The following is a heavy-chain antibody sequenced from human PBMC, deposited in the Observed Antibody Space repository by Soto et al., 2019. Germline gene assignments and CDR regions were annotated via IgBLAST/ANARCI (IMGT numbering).Heavy chain of an antibody. V-gene: IGHV2-5*02. Sequence: QITLKESGPTLVKPTQTLTLTCTFSGFSLSTTGVGVGWIRQPPGKALEWLALIYWDDDKRYSPSLESRHTIPKDTSKHPVVLTMPNMDPIDTATYYCAHAPPVTTGGDYWGQGTLVTVSS. CDR3: AHAPPVTTGGDY. CDR1: GFSLSTTGVG. CDR2: IYWDDDK. D-gene: IGHD4-17*01. J-gene: IGHJ4*02.